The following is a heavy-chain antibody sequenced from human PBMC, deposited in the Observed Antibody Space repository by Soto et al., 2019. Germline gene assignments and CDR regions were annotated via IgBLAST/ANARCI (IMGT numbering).Heavy chain of an antibody. D-gene: IGHD2-2*01. CDR2: VSYDGSLK. CDR3: AKNSDQLLFDYYYYGMDV. Sequence: QVQLVESGGGVVHPGRSLRLSCAASGFTFSRFGIHWVRQAPGKGLEWVDVVSYDGSLKYYADSVKGRFTISRDNSKNTLHLQMNSLRPEYTAVYYCAKNSDQLLFDYYYYGMDVWGQGTTVTVSS. V-gene: IGHV3-30*18. J-gene: IGHJ6*02. CDR1: GFTFSRFG.